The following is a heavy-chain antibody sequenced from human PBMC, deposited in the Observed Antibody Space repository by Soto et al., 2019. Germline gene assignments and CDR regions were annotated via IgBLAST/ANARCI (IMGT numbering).Heavy chain of an antibody. CDR1: GYTFASYW. CDR2: IYPGDSDT. D-gene: IGHD4-17*01. J-gene: IGHJ4*02. V-gene: IGHV5-51*01. Sequence: LTLSYKGSGYTFASYWSGWLRQMPGKGLEWMGIIYPGDSDTRYSPSFQGQVTISADKSISTAYLQWSSLKASDTAMYYCARPYDYGGPDYWGQGTLVTLSS. CDR3: ARPYDYGGPDY.